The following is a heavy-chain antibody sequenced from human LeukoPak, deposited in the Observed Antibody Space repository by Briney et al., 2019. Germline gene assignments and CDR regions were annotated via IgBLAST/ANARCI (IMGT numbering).Heavy chain of an antibody. Sequence: SVKVSCKASGGTFSSYAISWVRQAPGQGLEWMGGIIPIFGTANYAQKFQGRVTITADESTSTAYMGLSSLRSEDTAVYYCATELELRSGSLGYWGQGTLVTVSS. D-gene: IGHD1-7*01. CDR3: ATELELRSGSLGY. CDR2: IIPIFGTA. J-gene: IGHJ4*02. CDR1: GGTFSSYA. V-gene: IGHV1-69*13.